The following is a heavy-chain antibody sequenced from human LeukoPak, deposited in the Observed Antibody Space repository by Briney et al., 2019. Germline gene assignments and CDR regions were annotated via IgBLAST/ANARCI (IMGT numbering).Heavy chain of an antibody. V-gene: IGHV3-53*01. J-gene: IGHJ6*03. D-gene: IGHD3-22*01. CDR2: IYGDDST. Sequence: PGGSLRLSCAASGFTLSGSWMHWVRQVPGKGLRWGSVIYGDDSTYYADSLKGRFPISRYNSKNMLYLQMNSLRAEDTAVYYCALDSSNYYDSSGYYYDYYYMDVWGKGTTVTVPS. CDR1: GFTLSGSW. CDR3: ALDSSNYYDSSGYYYDYYYMDV.